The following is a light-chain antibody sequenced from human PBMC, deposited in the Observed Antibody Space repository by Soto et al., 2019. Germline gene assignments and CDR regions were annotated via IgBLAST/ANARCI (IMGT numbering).Light chain of an antibody. V-gene: IGKV3-20*01. J-gene: IGKJ5*01. CDR3: QQYGSSPIT. CDR1: QSVSSSY. CDR2: GAS. Sequence: EIVLTQSPGTLSLSPGERATLSCRASQSVSSSYLAWYQQQPGQAPRLLIYGASSTATGIPDRFSGSGSGXXFXLTISRLEPEDFAVYYCQQYGSSPITFGQGTRLEIK.